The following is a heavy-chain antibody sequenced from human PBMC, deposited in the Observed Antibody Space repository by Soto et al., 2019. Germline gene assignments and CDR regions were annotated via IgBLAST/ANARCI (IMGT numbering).Heavy chain of an antibody. D-gene: IGHD2-21*02. CDR3: AKGQCDPDCYVFDS. CDR1: GGSISSYY. V-gene: IGHV4-4*07. J-gene: IGHJ4*02. CDR2: IYTSGST. Sequence: SETLSLTCTVSGGSISSYYWSWIRQPAGKGLEWIGRIYTSGSTNYNPSLKSRVTMSVDTSKNQFSLKLSSVTAEDTAVYYCAKGQCDPDCYVFDSWGQGTLVTSPQ.